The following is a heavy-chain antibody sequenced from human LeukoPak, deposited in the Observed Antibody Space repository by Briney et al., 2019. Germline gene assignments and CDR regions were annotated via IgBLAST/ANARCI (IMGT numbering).Heavy chain of an antibody. Sequence: GGSLRLSCAASGFTFSSYSMNWVRQAPGKGLEWVSSINSSSSYIYYADSVKGRFTISRDNAKNSLYLQMNSLRAEDTAVYYCARDSRYCSSTSCPGPWGQGTLVTVSS. J-gene: IGHJ5*02. CDR1: GFTFSSYS. V-gene: IGHV3-21*01. CDR2: INSSSSYI. D-gene: IGHD2-2*01. CDR3: ARDSRYCSSTSCPGP.